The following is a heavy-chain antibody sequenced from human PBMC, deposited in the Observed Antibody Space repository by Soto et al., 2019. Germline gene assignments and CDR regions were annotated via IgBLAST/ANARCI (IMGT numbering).Heavy chain of an antibody. CDR3: ARGVWEGEVSGGSHTTPLLDV. D-gene: IGHD2-15*01. V-gene: IGHV4-59*01. Sequence: QVQLQESGPGLVKPSETLSLTCTVSGGSISSYYWSWIRQPPGKGLEWIGYIYYSGSTNYNPSLKSRVTISGDTSKNQFSLKLSSVTAADTAVYYCARGVWEGEVSGGSHTTPLLDVWGQGTTVTVSS. J-gene: IGHJ6*02. CDR2: IYYSGST. CDR1: GGSISSYY.